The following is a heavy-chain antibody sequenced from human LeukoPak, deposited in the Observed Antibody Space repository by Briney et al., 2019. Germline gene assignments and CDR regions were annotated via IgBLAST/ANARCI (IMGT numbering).Heavy chain of an antibody. CDR2: ISGSGGST. CDR3: AKETPYYYDSTSYYYYYMDV. V-gene: IGHV3-23*01. CDR1: GFTFSSYA. J-gene: IGHJ6*03. D-gene: IGHD3-22*01. Sequence: PGGSLRLSCAASGFTFSSYAMSWVRQAPGKGLEWVSAISGSGGSTYYADSVKGRFTISRDNSKNTLYLQMNSLRAEDTAVYYCAKETPYYYDSTSYYYYYMDVWGKGTTVTVSS.